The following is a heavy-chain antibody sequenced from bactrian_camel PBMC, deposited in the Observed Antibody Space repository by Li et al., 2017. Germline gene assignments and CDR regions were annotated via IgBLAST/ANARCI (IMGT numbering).Heavy chain of an antibody. V-gene: IGHV3S40*01. CDR1: GVASNGYR. D-gene: IGHD6*01. Sequence: VQLVESGGGSVQAGGSLILSCTMSGVASNGYRMGWFRQAPGKEREGVAVINTGSGSERYPESVKGRFSISFDNAKNTVFLQMDSLKDEDTAKYYCAASGSCGPTRTVVYHEEYRYWGQGTQVTVS. CDR2: INTGSGSE. J-gene: IGHJ4*01. CDR3: AASGSCGPTRTVVYHEEYRY.